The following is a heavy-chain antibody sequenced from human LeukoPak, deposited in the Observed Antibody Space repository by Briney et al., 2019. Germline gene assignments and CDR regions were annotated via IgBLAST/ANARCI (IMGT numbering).Heavy chain of an antibody. V-gene: IGHV1-2*02. J-gene: IGHJ4*02. CDR3: ASNRGESL. Sequence: GASVKVSCKASGYTFTDYYMHWVRQAPGQGLEWIGWINPNSGDINYEQKFQGRVTMTRDTSISTAYMELSRLRSDDTAMYYCASNRGESLWGQGTLVTVSS. D-gene: IGHD7-27*01. CDR1: GYTFTDYY. CDR2: INPNSGDI.